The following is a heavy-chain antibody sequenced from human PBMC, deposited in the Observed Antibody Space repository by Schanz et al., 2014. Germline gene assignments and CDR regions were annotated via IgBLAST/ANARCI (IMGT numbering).Heavy chain of an antibody. J-gene: IGHJ4*02. CDR2: INGYNGHT. CDR1: GYTFTSYD. CDR3: ARDQSPYTNSSDVRYFDY. D-gene: IGHD6-6*01. Sequence: QVQLVQSWAEVKGPGASVKVSCTASGYTFTSYDINWVRQAPGQGLEWMGWINGYNGHTLYAQKFQGRVTMTTDTSTSTSYMELTSLRFDDTAVYYCARDQSPYTNSSDVRYFDYWGQGSLVTVSS. V-gene: IGHV1-18*01.